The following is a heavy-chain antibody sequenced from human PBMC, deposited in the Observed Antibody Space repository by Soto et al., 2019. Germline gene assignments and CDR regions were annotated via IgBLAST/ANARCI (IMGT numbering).Heavy chain of an antibody. V-gene: IGHV4-59*01. Sequence: PSETMSLTCTVSGGSISSYYWSWIRQPPGKGLEWIGYIYYSGSTNYNPSLKSRVTISVDTSKNQFSLKLSSVTAADTAVYYCARTNARFGEFAFLRPMDVWGKGTTVTVSS. CDR1: GGSISSYY. J-gene: IGHJ6*03. CDR3: ARTNARFGEFAFLRPMDV. D-gene: IGHD3-10*01. CDR2: IYYSGST.